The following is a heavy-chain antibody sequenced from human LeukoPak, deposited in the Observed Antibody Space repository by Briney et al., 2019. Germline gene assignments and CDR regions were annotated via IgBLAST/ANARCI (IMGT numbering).Heavy chain of an antibody. CDR2: IIPIFGTA. J-gene: IGHJ4*02. Sequence: SVKVSCKASGGTFSSYAISWVRQAPGQGLEWMGGIIPIFGTANYAQKFQGRVTITADKSTSTAYMELSSLRSEDTAVYYCARGGYSYGSGNFDYWGQGTLVTVSS. D-gene: IGHD5-18*01. V-gene: IGHV1-69*06. CDR1: GGTFSSYA. CDR3: ARGGYSYGSGNFDY.